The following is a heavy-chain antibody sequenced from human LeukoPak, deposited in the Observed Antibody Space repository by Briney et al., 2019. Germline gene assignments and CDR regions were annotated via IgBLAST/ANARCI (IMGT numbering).Heavy chain of an antibody. J-gene: IGHJ4*02. Sequence: PGGSLRLSCAASGFTFSDYYMSWIRQAPGKGLEWVSYISKSGTSTKYADSVKGRFSISRDNAKQSLYLQLTSLTAEDTAVYYCARVRNSGSPLDYWGQGTLVTVSS. D-gene: IGHD3-10*01. V-gene: IGHV3-11*05. CDR2: ISKSGTST. CDR3: ARVRNSGSPLDY. CDR1: GFTFSDYY.